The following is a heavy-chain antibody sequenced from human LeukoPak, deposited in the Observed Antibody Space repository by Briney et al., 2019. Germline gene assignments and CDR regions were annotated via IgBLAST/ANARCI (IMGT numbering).Heavy chain of an antibody. Sequence: GGSLRLSCAASGFTFSNSWMTWVRQAPGKGLEWVANIRQDGSSIFYADSVKGRFTISRDNAKNSVFLQMDNLTPDDTAVYYCARAVDLADYWGQGTLVTVSS. V-gene: IGHV3-7*01. CDR2: IRQDGSSI. CDR1: GFTFSNSW. J-gene: IGHJ4*02. CDR3: ARAVDLADY.